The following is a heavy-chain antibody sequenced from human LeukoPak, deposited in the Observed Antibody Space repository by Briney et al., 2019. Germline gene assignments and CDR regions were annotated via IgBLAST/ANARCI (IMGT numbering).Heavy chain of an antibody. CDR1: GFTLGTYI. CDR3: ARERQDTIVHSGAFDI. D-gene: IGHD3-10*01. CDR2: VASDGSQT. Sequence: GKSLRLSCGASGFTLGTYIMLWVRQAPGKGLQWVAAVASDGSQTFYIESVRGRFTISRDNSKNTLYLQMNTLRAEDTAVYLCARERQDTIVHSGAFDIWGQGTMVTVSS. V-gene: IGHV3-30-3*01. J-gene: IGHJ3*02.